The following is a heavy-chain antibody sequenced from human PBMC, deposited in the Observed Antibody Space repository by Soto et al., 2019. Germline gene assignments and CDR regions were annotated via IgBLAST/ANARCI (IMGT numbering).Heavy chain of an antibody. CDR1: GFTFSTYA. J-gene: IGHJ6*02. Sequence: EVQLLESGGGLVQPGGSLRLSCGASGFTFSTYAMNWVRQAPGKGLEWVAAISGSGGGTYYADSVKGRFTISRDNSKNSLFLHMNSLRAEDRAVYFCTKGGRIVATTYNLDVWGQGTTVDVSS. V-gene: IGHV3-23*01. CDR3: TKGGRIVATTYNLDV. D-gene: IGHD1-26*01. CDR2: ISGSGGGT.